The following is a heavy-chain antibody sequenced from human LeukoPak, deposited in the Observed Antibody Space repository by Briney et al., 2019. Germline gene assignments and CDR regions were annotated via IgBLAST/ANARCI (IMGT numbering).Heavy chain of an antibody. CDR3: ARGGSSTWRIGYYFDF. CDR2: IYSSGST. J-gene: IGHJ4*02. D-gene: IGHD6-13*01. Sequence: SETLSLTCTVSGXSISSYYGNWIRQAPGKGLEWIGFIYSSGSTNYNPSLKSRVTMSVDTSKNQFSLKLRSVTDADTAVYHCARGGSSTWRIGYYFDFWGQGTLVTVSS. CDR1: GXSISSYY. V-gene: IGHV4-59*01.